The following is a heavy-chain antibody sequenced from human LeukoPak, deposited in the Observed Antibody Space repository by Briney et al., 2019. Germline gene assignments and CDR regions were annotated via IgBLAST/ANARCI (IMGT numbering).Heavy chain of an antibody. CDR1: GFTFSSYG. J-gene: IGHJ4*02. Sequence: GGSLRLSCAASGFTFSSYGMHWVRQAPGKGLEWVAFIRYDRSDKYYTDSVKGRFTISRDNSKNTLYLQMNSLRAEDTAIYYCAKLQLYYDILTGPLVEYWGQGTLVTVSS. V-gene: IGHV3-30*02. CDR3: AKLQLYYDILTGPLVEY. D-gene: IGHD3-9*01. CDR2: IRYDRSDK.